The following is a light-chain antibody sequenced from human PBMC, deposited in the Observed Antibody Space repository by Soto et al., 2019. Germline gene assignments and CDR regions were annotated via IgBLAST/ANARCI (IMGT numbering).Light chain of an antibody. CDR2: AAS. J-gene: IGKJ1*01. Sequence: DIRMNQSPASLSASVGDRVTITCRASQSISNYLNWYQQKPGKAPKFLIYAASSLQSGVPSRFSGSGSGTDFTLTISSLQREDFATYFCQQSYSSSWTFGQGTKVDI. CDR3: QQSYSSSWT. V-gene: IGKV1-39*01. CDR1: QSISNY.